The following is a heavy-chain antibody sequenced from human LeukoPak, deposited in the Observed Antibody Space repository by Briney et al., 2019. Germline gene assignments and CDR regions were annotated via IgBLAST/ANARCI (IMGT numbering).Heavy chain of an antibody. V-gene: IGHV3-23*01. D-gene: IGHD3-22*01. CDR3: AKDTGYYDSSGYYHHY. CDR1: GFTFSSYA. Sequence: GGSLRLSCAASGFTFSSYAMSWVRQAPGKGLEWVSAISGSGGSTYYADSVKGRFTISGDNSKNTLYLQMNSLRAEDTAVYYCAKDTGYYDSSGYYHHYWGQGTLVTVSS. J-gene: IGHJ4*02. CDR2: ISGSGGST.